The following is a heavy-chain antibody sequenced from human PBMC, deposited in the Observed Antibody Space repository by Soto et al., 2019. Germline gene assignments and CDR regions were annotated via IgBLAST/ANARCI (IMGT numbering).Heavy chain of an antibody. Sequence: QVQLQESGPGLVKPSQTLSLTCTVSGGSISSGAYYWSWIRQHPGKGLEWIGYIYYSGNTYYNPSLKSRVTIAVARSQNQCSLKVSSVTAADTAVYYCARQDCTGGTCYSGWFDPWGQGTLVTVSS. CDR1: GGSISSGAYY. J-gene: IGHJ5*02. CDR3: ARQDCTGGTCYSGWFDP. D-gene: IGHD2-15*01. V-gene: IGHV4-31*03. CDR2: IYYSGNT.